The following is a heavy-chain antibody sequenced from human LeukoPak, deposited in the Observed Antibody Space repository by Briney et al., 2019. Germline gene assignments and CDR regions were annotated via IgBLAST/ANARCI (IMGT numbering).Heavy chain of an antibody. CDR1: GGSISSSSYY. Sequence: PSETLSLTCTVSGGSISSSSYYWGWIRQPPGKGLEWIGSIYYSGSTYYNPSLKSRVTISVDTSKNQFSLKLSSVTAADTAVYYCARVNTIAVAGTLIVANIGYWGQGTLVTVSS. CDR2: IYYSGST. J-gene: IGHJ4*02. V-gene: IGHV4-39*07. CDR3: ARVNTIAVAGTLIVANIGY. D-gene: IGHD6-19*01.